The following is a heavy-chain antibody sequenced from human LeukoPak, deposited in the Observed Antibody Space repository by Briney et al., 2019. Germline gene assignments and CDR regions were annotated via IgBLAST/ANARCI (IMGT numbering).Heavy chain of an antibody. J-gene: IGHJ3*02. V-gene: IGHV1-24*01. D-gene: IGHD3-22*01. Sequence: ASVKVSCKVSGYTLTELSMHWVRQAPGKGLEWMGGFDPEDGETIYAQKFQGRVTMTEDTSTDTAYMELSSLRSEDTAVYYCATDLIYDSSGYEVAFEIWGQGTMVTVSS. CDR3: ATDLIYDSSGYEVAFEI. CDR1: GYTLTELS. CDR2: FDPEDGET.